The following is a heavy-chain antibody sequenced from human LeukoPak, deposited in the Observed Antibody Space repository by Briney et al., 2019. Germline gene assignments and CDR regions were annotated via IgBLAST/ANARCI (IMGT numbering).Heavy chain of an antibody. CDR2: IKREGSEK. V-gene: IGHV3-7*01. Sequence: GGSLRLSCAASGFMFSNYWMTWVRQAPGKGLAWVANIKREGSEKHYVESVKGRLTISRDNAKNLLYLQMNSLRAEDTAVYYCARLPADDSVFDHWGQGTLVTVSS. CDR1: GFMFSNYW. D-gene: IGHD2-15*01. CDR3: ARLPADDSVFDH. J-gene: IGHJ4*02.